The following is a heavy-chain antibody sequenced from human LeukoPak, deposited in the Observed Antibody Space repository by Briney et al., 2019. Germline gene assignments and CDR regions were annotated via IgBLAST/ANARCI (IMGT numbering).Heavy chain of an antibody. J-gene: IGHJ6*02. Sequence: GGSLRLSCAASGFTFSSYWMHWVRQAPGKGLVWVSRINGDGSSTSYADSVKGRFTISRDNAKNTLYLQMNSLRAEDTAVYYCARDRGYVVDVWGQGTTVTVSS. CDR3: ARDRGYVVDV. V-gene: IGHV3-74*01. D-gene: IGHD5-24*01. CDR2: INGDGSST. CDR1: GFTFSSYW.